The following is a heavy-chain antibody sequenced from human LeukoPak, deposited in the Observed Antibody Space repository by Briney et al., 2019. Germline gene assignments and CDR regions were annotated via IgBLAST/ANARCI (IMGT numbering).Heavy chain of an antibody. CDR3: ARRGPKGMDV. J-gene: IGHJ6*02. Sequence: GASVKVSCKASGYSFVGYGITWVRQAPGQGLEWMGWINPNSGGTNYAQKFQGWVTMTRDTSISTAYMELSSLRSEDTAVYYCARRGPKGMDVWGQGTTVTVSS. CDR1: GYSFVGYG. V-gene: IGHV1-2*04. CDR2: INPNSGGT. D-gene: IGHD3-10*01.